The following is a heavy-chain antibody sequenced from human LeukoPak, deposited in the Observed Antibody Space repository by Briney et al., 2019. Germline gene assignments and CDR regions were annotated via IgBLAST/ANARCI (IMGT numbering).Heavy chain of an antibody. CDR1: GGSISSYY. CDR3: ARSRDPSAHFDY. D-gene: IGHD5-24*01. J-gene: IGHJ4*02. V-gene: IGHV4-59*08. Sequence: SETLSLTCTVSGGSISSYYWSWIRQPPGKGLEWIGCIYYSGSTNYNPSLKSRVTISVDTSKNQFSLKLSSVTAADTAVYYCARSRDPSAHFDYWGQGTLVTVSS. CDR2: IYYSGST.